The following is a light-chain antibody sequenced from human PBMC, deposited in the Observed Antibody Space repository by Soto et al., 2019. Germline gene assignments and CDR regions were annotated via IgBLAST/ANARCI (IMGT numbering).Light chain of an antibody. CDR3: QQYGSSLFT. CDR1: QSLSSNY. CDR2: GAS. Sequence: EIVLTQSPGTLSLSPGERATLSCRASQSLSSNYLAWYQQKPGQAPRLLIYGASSRATGIPDRFSGSGFGTDFTLTISRLEPEDVAVYYCQQYGSSLFTFGPGNKVDIK. V-gene: IGKV3-20*01. J-gene: IGKJ3*01.